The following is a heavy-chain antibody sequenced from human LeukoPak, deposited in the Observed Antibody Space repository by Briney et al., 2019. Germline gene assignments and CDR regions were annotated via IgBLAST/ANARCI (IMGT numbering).Heavy chain of an antibody. V-gene: IGHV1-46*01. D-gene: IGHD6-19*01. CDR1: GYTFISHY. CDR2: INPSAGST. J-gene: IGHJ4*02. Sequence: ASVKVSCKASGYTFISHYMHWVRQAPGQGLEWMGIINPSAGSTSYAQKFQGRVTMTRDTSTSTVYMELSSLRFEDTAVYYCARGGSGWYVDYWGQGTLATVSS. CDR3: ARGGSGWYVDY.